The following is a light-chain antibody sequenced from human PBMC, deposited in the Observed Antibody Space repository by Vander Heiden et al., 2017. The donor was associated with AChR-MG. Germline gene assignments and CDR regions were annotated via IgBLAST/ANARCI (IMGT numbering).Light chain of an antibody. CDR1: SSDVGSFNF. CDR2: EVN. Sequence: QSALTQPASVSGSPGQSITISCTGTSSDVGSFNFVSWYQHNPGKAPKLMILEVNKRPSGVSDRFSGSKSGNTASLTISGLQGEDEADYYCCSYAGSSTYVFGSGTKVTVL. CDR3: CSYAGSSTYV. J-gene: IGLJ1*01. V-gene: IGLV2-23*02.